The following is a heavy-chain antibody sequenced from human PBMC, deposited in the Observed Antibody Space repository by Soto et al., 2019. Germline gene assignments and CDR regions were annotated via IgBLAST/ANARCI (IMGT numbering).Heavy chain of an antibody. D-gene: IGHD1-26*01. CDR1: SGPSRSYN. J-gene: IGHJ6*04. V-gene: IGHV4-59*08. Sequence: QVQLQQSGPRLVKPSETLSLTCTVSSGPSRSYNWGWIRQSPRRGLEWIGYVYYTGDTAYNPSLKSRATILADASAQNSLLILASGSAADTAVYYCVSQGIDYPHGLADVWGKGNTVTVSS. CDR3: VSQGIDYPHGLADV. CDR2: VYYTGDT.